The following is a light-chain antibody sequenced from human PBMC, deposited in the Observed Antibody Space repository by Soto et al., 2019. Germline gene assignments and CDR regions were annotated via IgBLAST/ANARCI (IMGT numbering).Light chain of an antibody. Sequence: SALTQPASVSGSPGQSIAISCTGTSSDVGAFNYVSWYQQHPGKAPKFMIFDVSSRPSGVSDRFSGSKSGNTASLTISGLQTEDEVDYYCASYTTSSTYVFGTGTRSPS. J-gene: IGLJ1*01. CDR2: DVS. V-gene: IGLV2-14*03. CDR3: ASYTTSSTYV. CDR1: SSDVGAFNY.